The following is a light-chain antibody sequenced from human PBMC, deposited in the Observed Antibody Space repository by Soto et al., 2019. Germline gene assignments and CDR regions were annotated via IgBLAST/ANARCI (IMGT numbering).Light chain of an antibody. CDR3: QHYNSYSEA. J-gene: IGKJ1*01. CDR1: QTISSW. V-gene: IGKV1-5*03. Sequence: DIQMTQSPSTLSGSVGDRVTITCRASQTISSWLAWYQQKPGKAPKLLIYKAPTLKSGVPSRFSGSGSGTECTLTISSLQPDDFATYYCQHYNSYSEAFGQGTKVDIK. CDR2: KAP.